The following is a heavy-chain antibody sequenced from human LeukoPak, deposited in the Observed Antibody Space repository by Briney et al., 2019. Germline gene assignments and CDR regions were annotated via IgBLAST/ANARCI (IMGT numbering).Heavy chain of an antibody. CDR1: GFTFNTYA. J-gene: IGHJ4*02. V-gene: IGHV3-23*01. Sequence: GGSLRLSCVTSGFTFNTYAMTWVRQAPGRGLEWVSVISASGDATNYADSVKGRSTISRDNSKNTLFLQMNRLRVDDTAVYYCTKDYKADYWGQGTLVTVSS. CDR3: TKDYKADY. D-gene: IGHD1-1*01. CDR2: ISASGDAT.